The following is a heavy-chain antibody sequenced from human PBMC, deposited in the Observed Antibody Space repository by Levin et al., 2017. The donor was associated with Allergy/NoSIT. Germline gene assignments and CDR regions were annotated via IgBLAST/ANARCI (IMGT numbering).Heavy chain of an antibody. CDR3: AKKQGGTSGFSFDV. V-gene: IGHV3-23*01. D-gene: IGHD1-1*01. CDR2: ITGGGGSI. CDR1: GFSFGDYA. J-gene: IGHJ3*01. Sequence: PGESLKISCAASGFSFGDYAMTWVRQAPGKGLEWVSIITGGGGSIYYGDSVKGRFTVSRDNSKNTLYLELNSLRAEDTAVYYCAKKQGGTSGFSFDVWGQGTMVTVSS.